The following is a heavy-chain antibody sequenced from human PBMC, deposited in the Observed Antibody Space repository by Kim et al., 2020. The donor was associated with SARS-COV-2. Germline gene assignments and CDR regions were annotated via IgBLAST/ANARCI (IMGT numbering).Heavy chain of an antibody. Sequence: TTYADSVKGRFTTSRDNAKYTLYLQMNSLRAEDTAVYYCARSRGAGFDFWGLGTLVTVSS. D-gene: IGHD6-19*01. CDR3: ARSRGAGFDF. J-gene: IGHJ4*02. V-gene: IGHV3-74*01. CDR2: T.